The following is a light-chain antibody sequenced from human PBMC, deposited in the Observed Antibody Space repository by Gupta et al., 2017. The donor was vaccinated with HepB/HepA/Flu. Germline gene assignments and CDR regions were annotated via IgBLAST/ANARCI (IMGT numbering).Light chain of an antibody. CDR1: SIDVGGYNY. J-gene: IGLJ3*02. Sequence: QSALTQLRSVSGSPGQSVTISCTGTSIDVGGYNYVSWYQQHPGKVPKLMIYDVTKRPSGVPDRFSGSKSGNTASLTISGLQAEDEAYYYCCSYAGTYWVFGGGTKLTVL. V-gene: IGLV2-11*01. CDR2: DVT. CDR3: CSYAGTYWV.